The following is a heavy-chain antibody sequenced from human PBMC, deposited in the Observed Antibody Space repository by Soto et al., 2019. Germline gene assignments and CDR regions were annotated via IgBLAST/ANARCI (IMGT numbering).Heavy chain of an antibody. CDR3: ARDYYGMDV. CDR1: GGSISSGGYS. CDR2: TYQSGSA. V-gene: IGHV4-30-2*06. J-gene: IGHJ6*01. Sequence: SETLSLTCTVSGGSISSGGYSWTWIRQSPGKGLGWIGYTYQSGSAYYNPSLKSRVTISVDRSKNQFSLNLTSVTAADTAVYYCARDYYGMDVWGPRDHGHRLL.